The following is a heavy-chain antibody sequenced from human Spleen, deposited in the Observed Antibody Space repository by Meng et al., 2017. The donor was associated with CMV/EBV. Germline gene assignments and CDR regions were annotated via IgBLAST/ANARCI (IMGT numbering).Heavy chain of an antibody. D-gene: IGHD3-3*01. CDR3: ARDPGRGLMEWLLGDY. Sequence: ASVKVSCKASGYTFIYCSLPWLQQAPGQGLEWMGWINPNSGATNYAQKFQGRVTMTRDTSINTAYMELSRLRSDDTAVYYCARDPGRGLMEWLLGDYWGQGTLVTVSS. J-gene: IGHJ4*02. V-gene: IGHV1-2*02. CDR2: INPNSGAT. CDR1: GYTFIYCS.